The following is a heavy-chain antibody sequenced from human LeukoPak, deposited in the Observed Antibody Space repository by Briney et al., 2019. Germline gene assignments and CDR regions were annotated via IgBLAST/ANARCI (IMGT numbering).Heavy chain of an antibody. CDR2: IKQDGSEK. CDR3: ADGGI. Sequence: GGSLRLSCVASGFTFSTYWMNWVPQAPGKGLEWVANIKQDGSEKYYVDSVKGRFTISRDNAKNSLYLQMNSLRVEDTAVYYCADGGIWGQGTLVTVSS. CDR1: GFTFSTYW. V-gene: IGHV3-7*01. J-gene: IGHJ4*02.